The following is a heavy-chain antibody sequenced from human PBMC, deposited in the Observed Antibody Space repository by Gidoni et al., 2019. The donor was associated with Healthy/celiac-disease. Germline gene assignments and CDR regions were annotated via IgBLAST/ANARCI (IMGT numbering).Heavy chain of an antibody. CDR2: ISYDGSNK. D-gene: IGHD5-12*01. Sequence: QVQLVESGGGVVQPGRSLRLSCAAPGLTFSSYAMHWVRQAPGKGLEWVAVISYDGSNKYYADSVKGRFTISRDNSKNTLYLQMNSLRAEDTAVYYCARDSIRDYYGMDVWGQGTTVTVSS. V-gene: IGHV3-30-3*01. CDR1: GLTFSSYA. J-gene: IGHJ6*02. CDR3: ARDSIRDYYGMDV.